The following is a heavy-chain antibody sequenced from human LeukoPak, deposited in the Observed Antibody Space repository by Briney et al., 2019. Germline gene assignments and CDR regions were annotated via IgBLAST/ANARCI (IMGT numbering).Heavy chain of an antibody. V-gene: IGHV4-61*02. D-gene: IGHD3-22*01. CDR1: GGSTSSGSYY. J-gene: IGHJ4*02. CDR3: ARGKGAYDSSGYWGYYFDY. Sequence: PSETLSLTCTVSGGSTSSGSYYWSWIRQPAGKGLEWIGRIYTSGSTNYNPSLKSRVTISVDTSKNQFSLKLSSVTAADTAVYYCARGKGAYDSSGYWGYYFDYWGQGTLVTVSS. CDR2: IYTSGST.